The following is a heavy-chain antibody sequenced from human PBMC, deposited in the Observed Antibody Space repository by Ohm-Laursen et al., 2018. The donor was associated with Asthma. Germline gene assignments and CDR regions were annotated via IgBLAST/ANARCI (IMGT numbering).Heavy chain of an antibody. V-gene: IGHV3-30-3*01. CDR2: GGSYYDGGLK. CDR3: ARGSIQLWFFDY. D-gene: IGHD5-18*01. CDR1: GFTFRSYA. Sequence: SLRLSCAASGFTFRSYAMHWVRQAPGKGLEWVAVGGSYYDGGLKYYADSVNGRFTVSRDDSKNTLYLQMNSLRPDDTAVYYCARGSIQLWFFDYWGQGTLVTVSS. J-gene: IGHJ4*02.